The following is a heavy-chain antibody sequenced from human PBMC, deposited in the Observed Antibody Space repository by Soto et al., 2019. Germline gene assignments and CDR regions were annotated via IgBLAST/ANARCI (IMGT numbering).Heavy chain of an antibody. D-gene: IGHD1-26*01. V-gene: IGHV3-23*01. CDR2: ISGSGGST. Sequence: GGSLRLSCAASGFTFSSYAMSWVRQAPGKGLEWVSAISGSGGSTYYADSVKGRFTISRDNSKNTLYLQMNSLRAEDTAVYYCAREGGGSYCFEYFSGLDDWGQGTTVTVSS. J-gene: IGHJ6*01. CDR3: AREGGGSYCFEYFSGLDD. CDR1: GFTFSSYA.